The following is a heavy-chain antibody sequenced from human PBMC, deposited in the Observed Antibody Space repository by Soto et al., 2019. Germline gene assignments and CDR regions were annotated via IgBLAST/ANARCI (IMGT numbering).Heavy chain of an antibody. CDR1: GGSISDYY. V-gene: IGHV4-59*08. CDR3: ARHRFGDPFDS. CDR2: VDYSGGT. Sequence: SETLSLTRTVSGGSISDYYCSWIRQPPGKGLEWIGYVDYSGGTNYNPSLKSRVTISVDTSKNQFSLKLTSVTAADAAVYYCARHRFGDPFDSWGQGTLVTVSS. J-gene: IGHJ4*02. D-gene: IGHD4-17*01.